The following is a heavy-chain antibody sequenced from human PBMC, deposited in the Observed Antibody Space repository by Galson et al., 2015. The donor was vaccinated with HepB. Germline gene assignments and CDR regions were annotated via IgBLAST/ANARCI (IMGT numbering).Heavy chain of an antibody. CDR3: ASSEAEFSSGWYVGVDY. J-gene: IGHJ4*02. V-gene: IGHV3-49*04. CDR1: GFTFGDYA. CDR2: IRSKAYGGTT. Sequence: SLRLSCAASGFTFGDYAMSWVRQAPGKGLEWVGFIRSKAYGGTTEYAASVKGRFTISRDDSKSIAYLQMNSLKTEDTAVYYCASSEAEFSSGWYVGVDYWGQGTLVTVSS. D-gene: IGHD6-19*01.